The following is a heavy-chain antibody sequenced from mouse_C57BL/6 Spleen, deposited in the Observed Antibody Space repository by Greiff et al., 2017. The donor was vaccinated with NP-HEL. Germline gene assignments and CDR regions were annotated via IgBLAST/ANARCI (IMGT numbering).Heavy chain of an antibody. CDR1: GYTFTSYW. J-gene: IGHJ2*01. D-gene: IGHD1-1*01. CDR3: ARGGVAPYFDY. CDR2: IDPSDSYT. V-gene: IGHV1-59*01. Sequence: QVQLQQPGAELVRPGTSVKLSCKASGYTFTSYWMHWVKQRPGQGLEWIGVIDPSDSYTNYNQKFKGKATLTVDTSSSTAYMQLSSLTSEDSAVYYCARGGVAPYFDYWGQGTTLTVSS.